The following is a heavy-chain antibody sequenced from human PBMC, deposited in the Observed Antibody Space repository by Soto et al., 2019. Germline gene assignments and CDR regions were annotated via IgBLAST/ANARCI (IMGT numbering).Heavy chain of an antibody. V-gene: IGHV3-23*01. Sequence: GGSLRLSCAASGFTFSSYAMSWVRQAPGKGLEWVSAISGSGGSTYYADSVKGRFTISRDNSKNTLYLQMNSLRAEDTAVYYCAKSLVATRLDYYYYYYGMDVWGQGTTVTVSS. D-gene: IGHD5-12*01. CDR1: GFTFSSYA. CDR2: ISGSGGST. J-gene: IGHJ6*02. CDR3: AKSLVATRLDYYYYYYGMDV.